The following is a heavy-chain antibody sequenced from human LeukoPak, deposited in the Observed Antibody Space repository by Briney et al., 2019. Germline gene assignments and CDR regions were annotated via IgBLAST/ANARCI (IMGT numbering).Heavy chain of an antibody. CDR2: IYNSGST. Sequence: ASETLSLTCTVSGGSISSYYWSWVRQPPGKGLEWIGYIYNSGSTTYNPSLKSRATISVDTSKNQFSLKLTSMTAADTAFYYCVRDRELHYWGQGILVTVSS. CDR1: GGSISSYY. V-gene: IGHV4-59*01. J-gene: IGHJ4*02. CDR3: VRDRELHY. D-gene: IGHD1-7*01.